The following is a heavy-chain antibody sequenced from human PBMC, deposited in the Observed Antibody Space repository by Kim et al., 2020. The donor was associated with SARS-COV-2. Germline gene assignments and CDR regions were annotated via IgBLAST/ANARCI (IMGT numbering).Heavy chain of an antibody. J-gene: IGHJ3*02. CDR1: GFTISRTW. CDR3: TTSDDGDAFDI. D-gene: IGHD1-1*01. Sequence: GGSLRLSCAASGFTISRTWMSWVRQTPAKGLEWVGRIRSETDGGTPDYAAPVKGRFTISRDDSEETVSLQMNSLQIDDTAVYYCTTSDDGDAFDIWGQGTMGTVSS. CDR2: IRSETDGGTP. V-gene: IGHV3-15*01.